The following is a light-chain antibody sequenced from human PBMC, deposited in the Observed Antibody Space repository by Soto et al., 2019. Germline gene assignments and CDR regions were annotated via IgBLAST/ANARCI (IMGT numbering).Light chain of an antibody. J-gene: IGKJ1*01. CDR3: QQYGSSPWT. Sequence: EIVLTQSPGTLSLSPGXRATLSCRASQRVSSSYLAWYQQRPGQAPRLLIYGASSRATGIPDRFSGSGSGTDFTLTISRLEPEDFAVYYCQQYGSSPWTFGQGTKVDIK. CDR1: QRVSSSY. CDR2: GAS. V-gene: IGKV3-20*01.